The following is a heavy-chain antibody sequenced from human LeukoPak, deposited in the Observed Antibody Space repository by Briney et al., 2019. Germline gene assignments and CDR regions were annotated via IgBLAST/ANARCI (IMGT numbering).Heavy chain of an antibody. J-gene: IGHJ3*02. CDR1: GGSISSGGYY. CDR3: ARDKSVFDRAKYSGNSGGAFDI. D-gene: IGHD1-26*01. V-gene: IGHV4-30-2*01. Sequence: SQTLSLTCTVSGGSISSGGYYWSWIRQPPGKGLEWIGYIYHSGSTYYNPSLKSRVTISVDRSKNQFSLKLSSVTAADTAVYYCARDKSVFDRAKYSGNSGGAFDIWGQGTMVTVSS. CDR2: IYHSGST.